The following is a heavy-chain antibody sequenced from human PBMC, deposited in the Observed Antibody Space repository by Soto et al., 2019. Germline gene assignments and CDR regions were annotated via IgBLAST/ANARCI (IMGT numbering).Heavy chain of an antibody. CDR1: GGSISSGGYY. Sequence: TCTVSGGSISSGGYYWSWIRQHPGKGLEWIGYIYYSGSTYYNPSLKSRVTISVDTSKNQFSLKLSSVTAADTAVYYCARGRNRGVTIFGVVTRRGYFDYWGRGTLVTVSS. CDR2: IYYSGST. D-gene: IGHD3-3*01. CDR3: ARGRNRGVTIFGVVTRRGYFDY. V-gene: IGHV4-31*03. J-gene: IGHJ4*02.